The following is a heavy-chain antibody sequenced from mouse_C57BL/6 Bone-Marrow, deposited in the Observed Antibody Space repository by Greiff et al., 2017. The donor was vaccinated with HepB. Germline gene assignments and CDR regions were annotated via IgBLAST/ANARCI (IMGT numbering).Heavy chain of an antibody. CDR3: TGNYYGSSYDAMDY. CDR1: GYTFTSYW. Sequence: VQLKQSGTVLARPGASVKMSCKTSGYTFTSYWMHWVKQRPGQGLEWIGAIYPGNSDTSYNQKFKGKAKLTAVTSASTAYMELSSLTNEDSAVYYCTGNYYGSSYDAMDYWGQGTSVTVSS. J-gene: IGHJ4*01. V-gene: IGHV1-5*01. CDR2: IYPGNSDT. D-gene: IGHD1-1*01.